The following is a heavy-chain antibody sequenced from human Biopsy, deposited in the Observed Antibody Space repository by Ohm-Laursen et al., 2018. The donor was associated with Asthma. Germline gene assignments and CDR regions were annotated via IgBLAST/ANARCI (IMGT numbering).Heavy chain of an antibody. CDR3: VRAVRNEQWLAPFDY. V-gene: IGHV4-59*11. D-gene: IGHD6-19*01. Sequence: PSDTLSLTCTVSGGSIRSHDWTWIRLPPGKGLEYIGDVSHTGSTNYNPSLKSRVTMSLDTSKNRMFLELTSVTAADTAIYYCVRAVRNEQWLAPFDYWGQGKPVTVSS. CDR2: VSHTGST. J-gene: IGHJ4*02. CDR1: GGSIRSHD.